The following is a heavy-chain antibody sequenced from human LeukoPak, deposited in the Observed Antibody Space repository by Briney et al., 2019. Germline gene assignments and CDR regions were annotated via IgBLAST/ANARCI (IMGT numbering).Heavy chain of an antibody. D-gene: IGHD6-13*01. V-gene: IGHV3-53*01. Sequence: GGSLRLSCAASGFTVSSNYMSWVRQAPGKGLEWVSVIYSGGSTYYADSVKGRFTISRDNSKNTLYLQMNSLRAEDTAVYYCAKVDSSSWALAEYFQHWGQGTLVTVSS. CDR1: GFTVSSNY. J-gene: IGHJ1*01. CDR2: IYSGGST. CDR3: AKVDSSSWALAEYFQH.